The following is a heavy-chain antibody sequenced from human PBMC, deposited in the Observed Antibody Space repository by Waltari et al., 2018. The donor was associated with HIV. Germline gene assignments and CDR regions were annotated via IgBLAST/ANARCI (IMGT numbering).Heavy chain of an antibody. J-gene: IGHJ4*02. CDR2: INHSGST. V-gene: IGHV4-34*01. Sequence: QVQLQQWGAGLLKPSETLSLTCAFYGVSFRGYYWSWIRQSPGKGLEWIGEINHSGSTNYNPSLKSRVTMSVDTSKNQFSLKLSFVTAADTAVYYCARGGNYYGSGSYYKLDYWGQGTLVTVSS. CDR3: ARGGNYYGSGSYYKLDY. CDR1: GVSFRGYY. D-gene: IGHD3-10*01.